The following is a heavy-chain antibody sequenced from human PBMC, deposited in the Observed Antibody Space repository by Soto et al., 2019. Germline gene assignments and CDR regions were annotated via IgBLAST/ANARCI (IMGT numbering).Heavy chain of an antibody. CDR1: GFTFSSYA. D-gene: IGHD6-19*01. CDR2: ISGSGGST. V-gene: IGHV3-23*01. J-gene: IGHJ5*02. Sequence: EVQLLESGGGLVQPGGSLRLSCAASGFTFSSYAMSWVRQAPGKGLEWVSAISGSGGSTYYADSVKGRFTISRDNSKNTLYLQMNSLRSEDTAVYYCAKCSGWYSSLDWFDPWGQGTLVTVSS. CDR3: AKCSGWYSSLDWFDP.